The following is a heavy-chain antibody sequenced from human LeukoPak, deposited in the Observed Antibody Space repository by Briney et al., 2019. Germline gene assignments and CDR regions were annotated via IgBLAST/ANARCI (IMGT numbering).Heavy chain of an antibody. CDR2: ISWNSGSI. D-gene: IGHD1-26*01. J-gene: IGHJ6*03. CDR3: AKDSGSYYYYYYMDV. CDR1: GFTFDDYA. Sequence: PGGSLRLSCAASGFTFDDYAMHWVRQAPGKGLEWVSGISWNSGSIGYADSVKGRFTISRDNAKNSLYLQMNSLRAEDTALYYCAKDSGSYYYYYYMDVWGKGTTVTISS. V-gene: IGHV3-9*01.